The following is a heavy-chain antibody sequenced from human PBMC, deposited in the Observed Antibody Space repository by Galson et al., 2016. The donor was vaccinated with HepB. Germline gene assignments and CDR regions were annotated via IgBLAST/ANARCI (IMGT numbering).Heavy chain of an antibody. J-gene: IGHJ4*02. Sequence: SLRLSCAASGFTLRSYEMHWVRQAPGKGLEWVAITTYDGNNKYYADSVKGRFTISRDNSKNTLYLQLNSLRTGDTAVYYCARSRIPGYCAAAVCHSFDYWGQGTLVTVSS. CDR3: ARSRIPGYCAAAVCHSFDY. CDR2: TTYDGNNK. V-gene: IGHV3-30*03. CDR1: GFTLRSYE. D-gene: IGHD2-8*02.